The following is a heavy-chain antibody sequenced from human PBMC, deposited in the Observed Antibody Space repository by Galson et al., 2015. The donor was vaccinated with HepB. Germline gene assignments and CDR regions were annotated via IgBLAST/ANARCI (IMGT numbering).Heavy chain of an antibody. CDR3: TRLQSSIAVESVDY. Sequence: SLRLSCAASGFTFSGSAMHWVRQASGKGLEWVGRIRSKANSYATAYAASVKGRFTISRDDSKNTAYLQMNSLKTEDTAVYYCTRLQSSIAVESVDYWGQGTLVTVSS. J-gene: IGHJ4*02. D-gene: IGHD6-6*01. CDR2: IRSKANSYAT. V-gene: IGHV3-73*01. CDR1: GFTFSGSA.